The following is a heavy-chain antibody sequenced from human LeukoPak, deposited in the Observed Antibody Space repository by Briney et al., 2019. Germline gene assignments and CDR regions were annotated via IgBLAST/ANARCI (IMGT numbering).Heavy chain of an antibody. J-gene: IGHJ6*03. Sequence: GGSLRLSCAASGFTFSNYGMSWVRQAPGKGLEWVSSISGTGGGTYYADSVRGRFTISRDNSKNTLYLQMNSLRAEDTAVYYCANTPPRMKNYYYYYYMDVWGKGTTVTVSS. CDR3: ANTPPRMKNYYYYYYMDV. CDR1: GFTFSNYG. V-gene: IGHV3-23*01. D-gene: IGHD2-15*01. CDR2: ISGTGGGT.